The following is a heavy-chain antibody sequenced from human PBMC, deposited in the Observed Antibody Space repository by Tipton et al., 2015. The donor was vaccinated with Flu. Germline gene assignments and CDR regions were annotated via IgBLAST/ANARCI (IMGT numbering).Heavy chain of an antibody. V-gene: IGHV4-59*01. CDR2: IYYSGST. CDR1: GGSISSYY. Sequence: TLSLTCTVSGGSISSYYWSWIRQPPGKGLEWIGYIYYSGSTNYNPSLKSRVTISVDTSKNQFSLKLSSVTAADTAVYYCARGWGVGDPYSYYGMDVWGQGTTVTVSS. CDR3: ARGWGVGDPYSYYGMDV. D-gene: IGHD1-26*01. J-gene: IGHJ6*02.